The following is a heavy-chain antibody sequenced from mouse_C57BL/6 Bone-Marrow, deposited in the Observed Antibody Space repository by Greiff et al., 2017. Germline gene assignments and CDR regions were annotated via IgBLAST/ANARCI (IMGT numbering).Heavy chain of an antibody. J-gene: IGHJ1*03. CDR3: ARSAYYRNYWYFDV. CDR1: GYTFTSYW. Sequence: QVQLQQPGAELVKPGASVKMSCKASGYTFTSYWITWVKQRPGQGLEWIGDIYPGSGSTNYNEKFKSKDTLTVDTSSSTAYMQLSSLTSEDSAVYYCARSAYYRNYWYFDVWGKGTTVTVSS. D-gene: IGHD2-14*01. CDR2: IYPGSGST. V-gene: IGHV1-55*01.